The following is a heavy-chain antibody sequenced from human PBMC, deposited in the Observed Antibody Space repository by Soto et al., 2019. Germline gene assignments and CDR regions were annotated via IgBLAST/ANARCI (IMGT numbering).Heavy chain of an antibody. CDR2: VSYSGST. CDR3: ARHGSDSGWFFFDP. D-gene: IGHD6-19*01. J-gene: IGHJ5*02. Sequence: SETVSLTCSLSGVAIGGYYWSWIRQPPGKALEWIGYVSYSGSTDYHPSLKSRVSISIDTSKNQFSLKMISVTAADTAVYYCARHGSDSGWFFFDPWGQGALVSVSS. CDR1: GVAIGGYY. V-gene: IGHV4-59*08.